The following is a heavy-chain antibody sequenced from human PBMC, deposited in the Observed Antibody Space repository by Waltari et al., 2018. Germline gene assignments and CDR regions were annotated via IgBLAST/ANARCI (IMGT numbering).Heavy chain of an antibody. CDR3: ARGQQRNYDFWSGYYPANWFDP. D-gene: IGHD3-3*01. CDR1: GYSISSGYY. V-gene: IGHV4-38-2*01. Sequence: QVQLQESGPGLVKPSETLSLTCAVSGYSISSGYYWGWIRQPPGKGLEWIGSIYHSGSTYDTPSLKSRFTISVDTSKNQFSRKLSSVTAADTAVYYCARGQQRNYDFWSGYYPANWFDPWGQGTLVTVSS. CDR2: IYHSGST. J-gene: IGHJ5*02.